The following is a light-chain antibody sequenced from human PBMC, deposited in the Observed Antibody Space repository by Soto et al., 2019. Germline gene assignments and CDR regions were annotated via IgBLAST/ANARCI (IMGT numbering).Light chain of an antibody. CDR2: EAF. CDR1: SSDVGGHDY. CDR3: SSFTSTNTWV. V-gene: IGLV2-14*01. Sequence: QSALTQPASVSGSPGQSITISCTGTSSDVGGHDYVSWYLQHSGKVPKLLIYEAFNRPSGVSDRFSGSKSGGTASLTISGLQVEDEGDYYCSSFTSTNTWVFGGGTKLTVL. J-gene: IGLJ3*02.